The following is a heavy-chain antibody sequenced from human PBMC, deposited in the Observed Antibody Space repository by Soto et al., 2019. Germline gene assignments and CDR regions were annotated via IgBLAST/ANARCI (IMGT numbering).Heavy chain of an antibody. Sequence: SESLSLTGAVYVGSFSGYYWSWIRQPPGKGLEWIGEINHSGSTNYNPSLKSRVTISVDTSKNQFSLKLSSVTAADTAVYYCARPKQWLPRDGMDVWGQGTTVTVSS. CDR3: ARPKQWLPRDGMDV. V-gene: IGHV4-34*01. CDR2: INHSGST. J-gene: IGHJ6*02. D-gene: IGHD6-19*01. CDR1: VGSFSGYY.